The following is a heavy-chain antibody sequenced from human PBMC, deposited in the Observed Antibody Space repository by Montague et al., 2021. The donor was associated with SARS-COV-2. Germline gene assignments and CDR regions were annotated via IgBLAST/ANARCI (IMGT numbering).Heavy chain of an antibody. J-gene: IGHJ5*02. Sequence: SETLSLTCTVSGGSISSSSYYWGWIRQPPGKGLEWIGSIYYSGSTYYNPSLKSRVTISVDTSKNQFSLKLSSVTAADTAVYYCARGVTMIVVVMRYNRFDPWGQGTLATVSS. V-gene: IGHV4-39*01. CDR1: GGSISSSSYY. CDR3: ARGVTMIVVVMRYNRFDP. CDR2: IYYSGST. D-gene: IGHD3-22*01.